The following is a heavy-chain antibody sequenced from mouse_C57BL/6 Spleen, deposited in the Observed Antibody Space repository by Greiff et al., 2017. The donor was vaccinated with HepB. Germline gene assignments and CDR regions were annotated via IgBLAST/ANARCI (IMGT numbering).Heavy chain of an antibody. V-gene: IGHV1-64*01. J-gene: IGHJ3*01. D-gene: IGHD2-1*01. Sequence: QVQLQQPGAELVKPGASVKLSCKASGYTFTSYWMHWVKQRPGQGLEWIGMIHPNSGSTNYNEKFKSKATLTVDKSSSTAYMQLSSLTSEDSAVYYCARRYGNYEAWFAYWGQGTLVTVSA. CDR1: GYTFTSYW. CDR3: ARRYGNYEAWFAY. CDR2: IHPNSGST.